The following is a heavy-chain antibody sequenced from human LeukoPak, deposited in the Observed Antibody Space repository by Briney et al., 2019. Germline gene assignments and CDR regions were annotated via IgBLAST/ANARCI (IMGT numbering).Heavy chain of an antibody. D-gene: IGHD2-21*02. Sequence: SVKVSCKASGGTCSSYAVSWVRQAPGQGLEWMGGIIPIFGTANYAQKFQGRVTITADESTSTAYMELSSLRSEDTAVYYCAREYCGGDCYDYYFDYWGQGTLVTVSS. CDR3: AREYCGGDCYDYYFDY. V-gene: IGHV1-69*13. J-gene: IGHJ4*02. CDR1: GGTCSSYA. CDR2: IIPIFGTA.